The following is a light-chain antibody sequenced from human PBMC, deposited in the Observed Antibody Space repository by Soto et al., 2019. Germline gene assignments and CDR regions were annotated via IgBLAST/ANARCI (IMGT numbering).Light chain of an antibody. CDR3: KQYNSYWT. J-gene: IGKJ1*01. Sequence: DIQMTQSPSTLSASVGDRVTITCRASQSISSWLAWYQQKPGKAPKLLIYTASSVESGVPSRFSGSGSGTEFTITISSLHPDYFATYYCKQYNSYWTFGQGTKVEIK. V-gene: IGKV1-5*03. CDR2: TAS. CDR1: QSISSW.